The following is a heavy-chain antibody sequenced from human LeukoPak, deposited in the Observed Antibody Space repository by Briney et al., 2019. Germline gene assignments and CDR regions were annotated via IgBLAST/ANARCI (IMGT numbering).Heavy chain of an antibody. Sequence: SETLSLTCTVSGGSISSSSYYWGWIRQPPGKGLEWIGSIYYSGSTYYNPSLKSRVTISVDTSKNQFSLKLSSVTAADTAVYYCARGRTGYSSSWYGGGGAYFDYWGQGTLVTVSS. CDR3: ARGRTGYSSSWYGGGGAYFDY. D-gene: IGHD6-13*01. J-gene: IGHJ4*02. CDR1: GGSISSSSYY. CDR2: IYYSGST. V-gene: IGHV4-39*01.